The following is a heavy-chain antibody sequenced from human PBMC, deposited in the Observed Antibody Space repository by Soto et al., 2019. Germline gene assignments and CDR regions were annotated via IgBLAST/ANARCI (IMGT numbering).Heavy chain of an antibody. J-gene: IGHJ4*02. D-gene: IGHD2-2*01. V-gene: IGHV3-15*04. CDR1: GFIFGYSW. Sequence: GASLRLSCAGSGFIFGYSWMSWVGQDPGTGLEWVGHIESKVDGGKIDYPAAVKGRFTITRDDSKNTVYLQLNSLRAEDTAVYYCAKDLSSYGAVVPAAMPFDNWGQGTLVTVSS. CDR2: IESKVDGGKI. CDR3: AKDLSSYGAVVPAAMPFDN.